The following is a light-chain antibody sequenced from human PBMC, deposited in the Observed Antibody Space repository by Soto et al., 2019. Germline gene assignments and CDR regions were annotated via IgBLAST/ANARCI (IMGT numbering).Light chain of an antibody. CDR1: SSDVGGYNY. V-gene: IGLV2-14*03. CDR3: SSYRRGSTYV. CDR2: DVT. Sequence: SVPTPPSPLSWAPGQSNTLSFTGNSSDVGGYNYVSWYQQHPGKAPRLLIYDVTNRPSGVSNRFSGSKSGNTASLTISGLQAEDEADYYCSSYRRGSTYVFGTGTKVTVL. J-gene: IGLJ1*01.